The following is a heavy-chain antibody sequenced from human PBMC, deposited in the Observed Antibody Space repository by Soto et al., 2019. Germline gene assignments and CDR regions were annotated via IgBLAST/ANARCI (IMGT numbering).Heavy chain of an antibody. CDR2: IYPGDSDT. Sequence: GESLKISCKGSGYSFTSYWIGWVRQMPGKGLEWMGIIYPGDSDTRYSPSFQGQVTILAEKSISTAYLQWSSLKASDTAMYYCPRHIKQLDKGEANWFGRWDRGTLVAVAS. J-gene: IGHJ5*02. V-gene: IGHV5-51*01. CDR1: GYSFTSYW. CDR3: PRHIKQLDKGEANWFGR. D-gene: IGHD1-1*01.